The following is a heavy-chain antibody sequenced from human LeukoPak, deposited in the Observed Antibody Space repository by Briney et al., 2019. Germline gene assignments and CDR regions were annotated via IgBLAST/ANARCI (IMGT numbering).Heavy chain of an antibody. D-gene: IGHD5/OR15-5a*01. CDR1: GFSFSSNG. J-gene: IGHJ4*02. CDR2: IWYDGSKK. CDR3: ARLSVSHFDY. V-gene: IGHV3-33*01. Sequence: GRSLRLSCVASGFSFSSNGMSWVRQAPGKGLEWVALIWYDGSKKFYADSVKGRFAISRDNSKSTMSLQMSSLRAEDTAVYYCARLSVSHFDYWGEGTLVTVSS.